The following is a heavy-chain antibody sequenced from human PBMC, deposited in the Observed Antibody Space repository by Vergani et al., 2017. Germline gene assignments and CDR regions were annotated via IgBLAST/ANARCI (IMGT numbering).Heavy chain of an antibody. CDR2: ISGSGGST. Sequence: VQLVESGGGVVQPGRSLRLSCAASGFTFSSYPMSWVRQAPGKGLEWVSAISGSGGSTYYADSVKGRFTISRDNSKNTLYLQMNSLRAEDTAVYYCAKPHKAYCSSTSGYSFDYWGQGTLVTVSS. V-gene: IGHV3-23*04. J-gene: IGHJ4*02. D-gene: IGHD2-2*02. CDR1: GFTFSSYP. CDR3: AKPHKAYCSSTSGYSFDY.